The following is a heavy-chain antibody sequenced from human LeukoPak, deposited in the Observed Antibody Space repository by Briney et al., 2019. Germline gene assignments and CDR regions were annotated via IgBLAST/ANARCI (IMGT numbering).Heavy chain of an antibody. D-gene: IGHD2-2*01. CDR1: QFTFSSYW. CDR3: AGDWDCSSATCYGALGY. Sequence: GGSLRLSCAASQFTFSSYWMTWVRQAPGKGLEWVANIKEDGSEKYYVDSVKGRFTISRDNAKNSLYLQMNSLRAEDTAVYYCAGDWDCSSATCYGALGYWGQGTLVTVSS. CDR2: IKEDGSEK. V-gene: IGHV3-7*01. J-gene: IGHJ4*01.